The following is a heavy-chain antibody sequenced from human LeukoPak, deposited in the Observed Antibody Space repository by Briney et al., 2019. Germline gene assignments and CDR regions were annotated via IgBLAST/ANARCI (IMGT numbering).Heavy chain of an antibody. V-gene: IGHV3-30-3*01. CDR1: GSTFSSYA. D-gene: IGHD2-2*01. J-gene: IGHJ5*02. CDR3: ARDSITGFDP. Sequence: PGGSLRLSCAASGSTFSSYAMHWVRQAPGKGLEWVAVISYDGSNKYYADSVKGQFTISRDNSKNTLYLQMNSLRAEDTAVYYCARDSITGFDPWGQGTLVTVSS. CDR2: ISYDGSNK.